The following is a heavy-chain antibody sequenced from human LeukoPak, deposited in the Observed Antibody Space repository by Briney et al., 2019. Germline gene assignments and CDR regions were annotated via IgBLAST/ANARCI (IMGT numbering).Heavy chain of an antibody. Sequence: GGSLRLSCAASGFSFSTYTMNWVRQAPGKGLDWVSYISSSSSTIYYADSVKGRFTISRDNANNSLYLQMNSLRDEDTAVYYCARARRYRSSRYHDYWGQGSLVTVSS. J-gene: IGHJ4*02. V-gene: IGHV3-48*02. CDR1: GFSFSTYT. CDR3: ARARRYRSSRYHDY. D-gene: IGHD6-13*01. CDR2: ISSSSSTI.